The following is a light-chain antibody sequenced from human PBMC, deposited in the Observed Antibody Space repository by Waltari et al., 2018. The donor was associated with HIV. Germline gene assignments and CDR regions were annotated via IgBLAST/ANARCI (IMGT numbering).Light chain of an antibody. J-gene: IGKJ4*01. CDR2: LGS. V-gene: IGKV2-28*01. Sequence: EIAMTQSPLSLPVTPGEPASISCPSSQGLLHSNGYNFLDWYLQRPRQSPQLLIYLGSYRASGVPDRFSGSGSGTNFTLTINRVEAEDAGIYYCMQALQTLSFGEGTKVEIK. CDR3: MQALQTLS. CDR1: QGLLHSNGYNF.